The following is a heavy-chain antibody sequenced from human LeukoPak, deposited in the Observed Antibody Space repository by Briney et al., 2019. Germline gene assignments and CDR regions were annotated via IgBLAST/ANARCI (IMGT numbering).Heavy chain of an antibody. CDR3: ARGITVRGYSGYGCDY. CDR1: GYTFTGYY. Sequence: ASVKVSCRASGYTFTGYYMHWVRQAPGQGLEWMGWINPNSGGTNYAQKFQGRVTMTRDMSISTAYMELSRLRSDDTAVYYCARGITVRGYSGYGCDYWGQGTLVTVSS. J-gene: IGHJ4*02. D-gene: IGHD5-12*01. V-gene: IGHV1-2*02. CDR2: INPNSGGT.